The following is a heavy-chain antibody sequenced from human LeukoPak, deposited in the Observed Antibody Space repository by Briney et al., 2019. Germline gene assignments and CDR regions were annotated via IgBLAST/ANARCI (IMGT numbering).Heavy chain of an antibody. CDR1: GFTFSRYS. CDR2: IASSGNYI. CDR3: AELGITMIGGV. V-gene: IGHV3-21*01. D-gene: IGHD3-10*02. J-gene: IGHJ6*03. Sequence: PGGSLRLSCAASGFTFSRYSMSWVRQAPGKGLEWVASIASSGNYIYYADSVKGRFTISRDNAKNSLYLQMNSLRAEDTAVYYCAELGITMIGGVWGKGTTVTISS.